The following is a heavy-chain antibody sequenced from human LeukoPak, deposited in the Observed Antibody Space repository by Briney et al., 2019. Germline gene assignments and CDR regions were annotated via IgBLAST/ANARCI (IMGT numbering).Heavy chain of an antibody. V-gene: IGHV3-30*03. J-gene: IGHJ4*02. CDR3: ARTGFGELPICYY. CDR1: GFTFSSYG. CDR2: ISYDGSNK. D-gene: IGHD3-10*01. Sequence: GRSLRLSCAASGFTFSSYGMHWVRQAPGKGLEWVAVISYDGSNKYYADSVKGRSTISRDNSKNTLYLQMNSLRAEDTAVYYCARTGFGELPICYYWGQGTLVTVSS.